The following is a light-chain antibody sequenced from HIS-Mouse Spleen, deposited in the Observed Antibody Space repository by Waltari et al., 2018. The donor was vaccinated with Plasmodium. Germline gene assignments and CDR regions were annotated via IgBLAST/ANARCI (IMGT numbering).Light chain of an antibody. V-gene: IGLV2-8*01. CDR3: SSYAGSNNLV. J-gene: IGLJ2*01. CDR1: SSDVGGHHY. Sequence: QSALTQPPSASGSPGQSVPISCTGTSSDVGGHHYVSWYQQPPGKAPKLMIYEVSKRPSGVPDRFSGSKSGNTASLTVSGLQAEDEADYYCSSYAGSNNLVFGGGTKLTVL. CDR2: EVS.